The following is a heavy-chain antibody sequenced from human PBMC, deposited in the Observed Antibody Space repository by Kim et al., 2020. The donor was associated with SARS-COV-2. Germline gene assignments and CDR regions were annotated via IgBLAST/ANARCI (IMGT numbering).Heavy chain of an antibody. Sequence: YNPTHKSRVTISVDTSKNQFSLKLSSVTAADTAVYYCARDRVTTGYGMDVWGQGTTVTVSS. D-gene: IGHD4-17*01. J-gene: IGHJ6*02. CDR3: ARDRVTTGYGMDV. V-gene: IGHV4-59*01.